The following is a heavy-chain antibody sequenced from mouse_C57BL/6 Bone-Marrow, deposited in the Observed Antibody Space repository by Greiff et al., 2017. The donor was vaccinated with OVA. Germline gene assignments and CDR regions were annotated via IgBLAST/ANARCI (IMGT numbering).Heavy chain of an antibody. J-gene: IGHJ2*01. Sequence: EVQVVESGGGLVKPGGSLKLSCAASGFTFSSYAMSWVRQTPEKRLEWVATISDGGSYTYSPDNVKGRFTISRDNAKNNLYLQISHLKSEDTAMYYWVLLPFYYFDYWGQGTTLAVSS. V-gene: IGHV5-4*01. CDR3: VLLPFYYFDY. D-gene: IGHD2-3*01. CDR1: GFTFSSYA. CDR2: ISDGGSYT.